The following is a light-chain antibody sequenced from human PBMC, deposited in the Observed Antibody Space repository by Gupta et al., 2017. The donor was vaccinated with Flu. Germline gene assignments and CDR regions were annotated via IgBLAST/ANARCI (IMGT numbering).Light chain of an antibody. CDR1: QSVLYSSNNKNY. J-gene: IGKJ5*01. Sequence: VVSLSAFSLAPTLGEGATIYCKSSQSVLYSSNNKNYLAWYQQKPGQPPKLLIYWASTRVSEVPDRFSGSGAGTDVTLTISSRQAEDVAVYYCQHFHHSAPTTFGQGTRLQIK. CDR3: QHFHHSAPTT. CDR2: WAS. V-gene: IGKV4-1*01.